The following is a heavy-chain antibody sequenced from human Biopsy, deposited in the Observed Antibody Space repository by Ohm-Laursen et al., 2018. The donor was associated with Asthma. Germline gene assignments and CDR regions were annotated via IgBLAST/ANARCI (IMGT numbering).Heavy chain of an antibody. CDR3: ARVKDGYNFDY. CDR1: GGSISSGGYS. CDR2: IYHSGST. J-gene: IGHJ4*02. V-gene: IGHV4-30-2*01. Sequence: LSLTCAVSGGSISSGGYSWSWIRQPPGKGLEWIGYIYHSGSTYYNPSLKSRVTISVGRSKNQFSLKLSSVTAADTAVYYCARVKDGYNFDYWGQGTLVTVSS. D-gene: IGHD5-24*01.